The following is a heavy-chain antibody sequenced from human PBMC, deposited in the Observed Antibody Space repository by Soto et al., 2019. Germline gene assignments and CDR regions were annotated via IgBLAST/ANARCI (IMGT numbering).Heavy chain of an antibody. CDR3: VSINAGGWYYFDY. Sequence: LSLTCAVSGGSIDNSTYYWGWIRQPPGKGLEWIGSVYYSGSSYYSPSLKSRVTMSVDSSKNHFSLILDSVTAADTAVYYCVSINAGGWYYFDYWGQGILVTVSS. V-gene: IGHV4-39*02. CDR1: GGSIDNSTYY. J-gene: IGHJ4*02. CDR2: VYYSGSS. D-gene: IGHD6-19*01.